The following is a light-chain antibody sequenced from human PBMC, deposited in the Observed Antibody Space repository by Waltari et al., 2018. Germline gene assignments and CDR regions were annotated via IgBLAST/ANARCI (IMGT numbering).Light chain of an antibody. Sequence: DIVMTQSPDSLAVSLGERATINCKSSQSCLYSSDNRNYLAWYQQKPGPPPNLLIYWASTRESGVPDRFSGSGSGTDFTLTISSLHAEDVAVYYCQQYYITPLSFGGGTKVEIK. CDR3: QQYYITPLS. CDR2: WAS. J-gene: IGKJ4*01. V-gene: IGKV4-1*01. CDR1: QSCLYSSDNRNY.